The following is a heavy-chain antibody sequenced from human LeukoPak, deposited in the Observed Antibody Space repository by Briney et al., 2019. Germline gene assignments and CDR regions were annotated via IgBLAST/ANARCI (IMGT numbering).Heavy chain of an antibody. J-gene: IGHJ4*02. CDR1: GFTFSSYA. V-gene: IGHV3-64*04. CDR3: AKGSSGYIYGDY. D-gene: IGHD5-18*01. CDR2: ISSNGGST. Sequence: GGSLRLSCSASGFTFSSYAMHWVRQAPGKGLEYVSAISSNGGSTYYADSVKGRFTISRVNSKNTLYLQMNSLRAEDTAIYYCAKGSSGYIYGDYWGQGTLVTVSS.